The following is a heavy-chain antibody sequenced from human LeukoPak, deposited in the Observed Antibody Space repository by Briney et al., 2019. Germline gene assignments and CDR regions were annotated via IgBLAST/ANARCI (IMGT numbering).Heavy chain of an antibody. J-gene: IGHJ5*02. CDR3: ARSGLLWFGELWEFDP. D-gene: IGHD3-10*01. CDR1: GYTFTSYY. CDR2: ISAYNGNT. Sequence: ASVKVSCKASGYTFTSYYMHWVRQAPGQGLEWMGWISAYNGNTNYAQKLQGRVTMTTDTSTSTAYMELRSLRSDDTAVYYCARSGLLWFGELWEFDPWGQGTLVTVSS. V-gene: IGHV1-18*04.